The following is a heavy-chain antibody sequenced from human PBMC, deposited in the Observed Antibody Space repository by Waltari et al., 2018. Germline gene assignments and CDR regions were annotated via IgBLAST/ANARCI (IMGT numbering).Heavy chain of an antibody. CDR2: ISWNSGSI. D-gene: IGHD3-10*01. V-gene: IGHV3-9*01. CDR3: AKAPPGPSMVRGVQFDY. J-gene: IGHJ4*02. Sequence: EVQLVESGGGLVQPGRSLRLSCAASGFTFDDYAMHWVRQAPGKGLEWVSGISWNSGSIGYADSVKGRFTISRDNAKNSLYLQMNSLRAEDTALYYCAKAPPGPSMVRGVQFDYWGQGTLVTVSS. CDR1: GFTFDDYA.